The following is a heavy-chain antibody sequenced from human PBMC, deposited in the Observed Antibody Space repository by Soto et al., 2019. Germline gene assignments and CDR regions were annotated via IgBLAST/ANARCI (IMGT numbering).Heavy chain of an antibody. CDR1: GFTLSSHS. Sequence: QVQLVESGGCAVQPGRSLTLSRAASGFTLSSHSMHWVRQAPGKGLEWVAVISYDGSIQYYAASVKGRFTISRDTSKNTLHLEMHSLSAEDTGVYYCARGPLQGRELLFDYWGQGTLVTVSS. CDR3: ARGPLQGRELLFDY. J-gene: IGHJ4*02. CDR2: ISYDGSIQ. D-gene: IGHD1-7*01. V-gene: IGHV3-30*04.